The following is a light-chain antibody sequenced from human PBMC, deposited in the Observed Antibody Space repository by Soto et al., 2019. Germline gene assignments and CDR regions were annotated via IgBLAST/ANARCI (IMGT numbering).Light chain of an antibody. J-gene: IGKJ2*01. V-gene: IGKV3-15*01. CDR1: QSVRSN. CDR3: QQYSDWYT. CDR2: AAS. Sequence: EIVMTQSPATLSVSPGERATLSCRASQSVRSNLAWYQQKPGQAPRLLIYAASTRATGIPARFSGSGSGTEFTLTISSLQSEDFAVYYCQQYSDWYTFGQGSKLDIK.